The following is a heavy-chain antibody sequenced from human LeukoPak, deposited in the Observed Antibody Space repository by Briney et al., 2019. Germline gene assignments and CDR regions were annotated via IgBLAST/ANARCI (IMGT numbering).Heavy chain of an antibody. J-gene: IGHJ4*02. CDR2: FDPEDGET. CDR3: ATGEEQWLSI. CDR1: GYTFTSYG. D-gene: IGHD6-19*01. V-gene: IGHV1-24*01. Sequence: ASVKVSCKASGYTFTSYGISWVRQAPGKGLEWMGGFDPEDGETIYAQKFQGRVTMTEDTSTDTAYMELSSLRSEDTAVYYCATGEEQWLSIWGQGTLVTVSS.